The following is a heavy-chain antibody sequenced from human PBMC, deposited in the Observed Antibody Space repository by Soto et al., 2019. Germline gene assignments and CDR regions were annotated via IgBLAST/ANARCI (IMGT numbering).Heavy chain of an antibody. V-gene: IGHV1-2*02. CDR3: ARAQDYGDYEHDLDV. CDR1: GYTFTGYY. CDR2: INPNSGGT. Sequence: QVQLVQSGAEVKKPGASVKVSCKASGYTFTGYYMHWVRQAPGQGLEWVGWINPNSGGTNYAQKFQGRVTMTRDTSISTAYMELGRLRTDDTDVYYCARAQDYGDYEHDLDVWGQGTLVTVSS. J-gene: IGHJ4*02. D-gene: IGHD4-17*01.